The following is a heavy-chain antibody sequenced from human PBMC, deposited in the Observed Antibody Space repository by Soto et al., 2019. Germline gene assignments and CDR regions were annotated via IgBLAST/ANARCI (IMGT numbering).Heavy chain of an antibody. J-gene: IGHJ4*02. D-gene: IGHD2-15*01. CDR3: AAELAGTTRFDY. Sequence: ASVKVSCKASGFTFTSSAVQWVRQARGQRLEWIGWIVVGSGNTNYAQKFQERVTITRDMSTSTAYMELSSLRSEDTAVYYCAAELAGTTRFDYWGQGTLVTVSS. CDR1: GFTFTSSA. V-gene: IGHV1-58*01. CDR2: IVVGSGNT.